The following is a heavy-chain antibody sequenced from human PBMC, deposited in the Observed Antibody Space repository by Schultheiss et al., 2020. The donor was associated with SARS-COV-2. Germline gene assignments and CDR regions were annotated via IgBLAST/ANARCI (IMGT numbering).Heavy chain of an antibody. CDR3: ARDYGYYYGSGSHAFDI. CDR1: GGSISSSNW. CDR2: IYYSGST. D-gene: IGHD3-10*01. J-gene: IGHJ3*02. Sequence: SETLSLTCAVSGGSISSSNWWSWVRQPPGKGLEWIGYIYYSGSTYYNPSLKSRVTISVDTSKNQFSLKLSSVTAADTAVYYCARDYGYYYGSGSHAFDIWGQGTMVTVSS. V-gene: IGHV4-4*02.